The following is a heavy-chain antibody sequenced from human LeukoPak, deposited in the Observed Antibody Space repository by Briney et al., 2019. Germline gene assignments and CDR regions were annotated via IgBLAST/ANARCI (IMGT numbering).Heavy chain of an antibody. CDR1: GYTFTSYA. CDR3: ARDGNSHTDYSNHYFDY. CDR2: IIPILGIA. D-gene: IGHD4-11*01. J-gene: IGHJ4*02. Sequence: SVKVSCKASGYTFTSYAISWVRQAPGQGLEWMGRIIPILGIANYAQKFQGRVTITADKSTSTAYMELSSLRSEDTAVYYCARDGNSHTDYSNHYFDYWGQGTLVTVSS. V-gene: IGHV1-69*04.